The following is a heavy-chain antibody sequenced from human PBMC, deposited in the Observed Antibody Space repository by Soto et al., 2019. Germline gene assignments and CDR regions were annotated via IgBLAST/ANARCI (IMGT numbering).Heavy chain of an antibody. CDR1: GFTFSSYS. Sequence: EVQLVESGGGLVKRGGSLRLSCAASGFTFSSYSMNWVRQAPGKGLEWVSSISSSSSYIYYADSVKGRFTISRDNAKNSLYLQMNSLRAEDTAVYYCARAPSSSWYGGMDVWGQGTTVTVSS. D-gene: IGHD6-13*01. CDR2: ISSSSSYI. V-gene: IGHV3-21*01. J-gene: IGHJ6*02. CDR3: ARAPSSSWYGGMDV.